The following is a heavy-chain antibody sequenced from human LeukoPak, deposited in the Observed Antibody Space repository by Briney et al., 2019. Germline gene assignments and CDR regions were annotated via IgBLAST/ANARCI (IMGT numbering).Heavy chain of an antibody. Sequence: GGSLRLSCAASGFTFSSYAMHWVRQAPGKGLEWMAVISYDGSNKYYADSVKGRFTISRDNSKNTLYLQMNSLRAEDTAVYYCARDQLKEAVAGFFDYWGQGTLVTVSS. V-gene: IGHV3-30-3*01. J-gene: IGHJ4*02. CDR2: ISYDGSNK. CDR1: GFTFSSYA. CDR3: ARDQLKEAVAGFFDY. D-gene: IGHD6-19*01.